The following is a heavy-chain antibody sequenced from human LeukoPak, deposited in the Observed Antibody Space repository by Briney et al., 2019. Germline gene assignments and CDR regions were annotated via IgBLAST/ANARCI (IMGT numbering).Heavy chain of an antibody. CDR3: ARYSNYYNWFDP. Sequence: GGSLRLSCAASGFTFSDYYMSWIRQAPGKGLEWVSYISSSGSTIYYADSVKGRFTISRDNAKNSLYLQMNSLRAEDTAEYYCARYSNYYNWFDPWGQGTLVTVSS. J-gene: IGHJ5*02. V-gene: IGHV3-11*04. D-gene: IGHD4-11*01. CDR2: ISSSGSTI. CDR1: GFTFSDYY.